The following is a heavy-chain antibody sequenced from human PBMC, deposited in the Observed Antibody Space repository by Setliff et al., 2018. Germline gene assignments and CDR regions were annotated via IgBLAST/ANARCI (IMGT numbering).Heavy chain of an antibody. CDR3: AKSMTTVTTGGNEAFDI. D-gene: IGHD4-17*01. Sequence: ASVKVSCKSSGGTFSSSGITWVRQAPGQGLQWLGRFIPILGATNYAQNFQGRVSISADESTTTGYMELRSLRSDDTAVYYCAKSMTTVTTGGNEAFDIWGQGTMVTVSS. CDR1: GGTFSSSG. J-gene: IGHJ3*02. CDR2: FIPILGAT. V-gene: IGHV1-69*13.